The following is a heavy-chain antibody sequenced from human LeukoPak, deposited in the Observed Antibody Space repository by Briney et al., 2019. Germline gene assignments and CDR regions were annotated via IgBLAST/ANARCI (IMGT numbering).Heavy chain of an antibody. V-gene: IGHV4-30-4*02. CDR1: GGSISSGDYY. D-gene: IGHD4-17*01. J-gene: IGHJ5*02. Sequence: PSETLSLTCTVSGGSISSGDYYWSWIRQPPGKGLEWIGYIYYSGSTYYNPSLKSRVTISVDTPKNQFSLKLSSVTAADTAVYYCARAGMTTVSPWGFDPWGQGTLVTVSS. CDR2: IYYSGST. CDR3: ARAGMTTVSPWGFDP.